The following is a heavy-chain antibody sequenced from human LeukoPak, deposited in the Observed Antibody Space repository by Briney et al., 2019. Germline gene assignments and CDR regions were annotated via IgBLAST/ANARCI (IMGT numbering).Heavy chain of an antibody. CDR3: ARGKHCSSTSCWGTAFDY. CDR2: ISSSSSYI. D-gene: IGHD2-2*01. CDR1: GFTFSSYS. J-gene: IGHJ4*02. Sequence: GGSLRLSCAASGFTFSSYSMNWVRQAPGKGLEWVSSISSSSSYIYYADSVKGRFTISRDNAKDSLYLQMNSLRAEDTAVYYCARGKHCSSTSCWGTAFDYWGQGTLVTVSS. V-gene: IGHV3-21*01.